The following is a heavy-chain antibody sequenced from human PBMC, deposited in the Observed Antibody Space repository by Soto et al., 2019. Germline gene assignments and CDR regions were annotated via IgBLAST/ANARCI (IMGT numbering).Heavy chain of an antibody. CDR2: INPNSGGT. J-gene: IGHJ4*02. Sequence: GPSVKVSCKSSGYTLTGYYMHCVRQAPGQGLEWMGWINPNSGGTNYAQKFQGWVTMTRDTSISTAYMELSRLRSDDTAVYYCARVRFGYGLDYWGQGTRVTVSS. CDR3: ARVRFGYGLDY. V-gene: IGHV1-2*04. CDR1: GYTLTGYY. D-gene: IGHD3-10*01.